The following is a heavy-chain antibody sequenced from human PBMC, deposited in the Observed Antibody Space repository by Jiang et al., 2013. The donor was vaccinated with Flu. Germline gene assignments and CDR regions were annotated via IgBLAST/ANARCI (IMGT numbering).Heavy chain of an antibody. CDR2: SYYSGST. CDR1: GGSISSGGYY. CDR3: ASISTTMVRGDIIPEGPLDY. V-gene: IGHV4-31*02. J-gene: IGHJ4*02. D-gene: IGHD3-10*01. Sequence: SGGSISSGGYYWSWIRQHPGKGLEWIGYSYYSGSTYYNPSLESRVLISVDTSKNQFSLKLSSVTAADTAVYYCASISTTMVRGDIIPEGPLDYWGQGTLVTVSS.